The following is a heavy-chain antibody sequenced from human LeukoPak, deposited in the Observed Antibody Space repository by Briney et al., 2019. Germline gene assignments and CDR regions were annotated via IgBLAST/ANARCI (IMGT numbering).Heavy chain of an antibody. V-gene: IGHV4-34*01. J-gene: IGHJ4*02. Sequence: SETLSLTCAVYGGSFSGYYWIWIRKPPGKGPEWIGELNHSGRTNYNPSLNSRVTISVDTTKNQFSLKLGSVTAADTAVYYCARGLVGYDYVWGSYRPRRYYFDYWGQGTLVTVSS. CDR2: LNHSGRT. CDR1: GGSFSGYY. D-gene: IGHD3-16*02. CDR3: ARGLVGYDYVWGSYRPRRYYFDY.